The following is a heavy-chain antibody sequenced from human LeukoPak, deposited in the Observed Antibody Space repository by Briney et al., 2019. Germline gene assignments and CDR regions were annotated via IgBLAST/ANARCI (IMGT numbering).Heavy chain of an antibody. V-gene: IGHV3-23*01. Sequence: GGSLRLSCVASGFSISGYWLTWVRQAPGKGLEWVSAISGSGGSTYYADSVKGRFTISRDNSKNTLYLQMNSLRAEDTAVYYCAKDGSSSWHSERLDYWGQGTLVTVSS. CDR3: AKDGSSSWHSERLDY. CDR1: GFSISGYW. CDR2: ISGSGGST. J-gene: IGHJ4*02. D-gene: IGHD6-13*01.